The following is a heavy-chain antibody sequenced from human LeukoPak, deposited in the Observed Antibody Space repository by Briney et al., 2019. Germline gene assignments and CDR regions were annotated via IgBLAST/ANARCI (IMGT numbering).Heavy chain of an antibody. CDR1: GFTFSSYS. D-gene: IGHD5-18*01. CDR3: ARDFLVDTGDY. J-gene: IGHJ4*02. V-gene: IGHV3-48*01. Sequence: GGSLRLSCAASGFTFSSYSMNWVRQAPGKGLEWVSYISSSSSTIYYADSVKGRFTISRDSAKNSLYLQMNSLRAEDTAVYYCARDFLVDTGDYWGQGTLVTVSS. CDR2: ISSSSSTI.